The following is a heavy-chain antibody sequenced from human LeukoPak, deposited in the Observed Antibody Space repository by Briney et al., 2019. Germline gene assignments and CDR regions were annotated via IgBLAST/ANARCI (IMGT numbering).Heavy chain of an antibody. CDR3: ARGADGTGYNYGY. CDR2: INHSGST. V-gene: IGHV4-34*01. J-gene: IGHJ4*02. CDR1: GVSFSGYY. Sequence: SETLSLTCAVYGVSFSGYYWSWIRQPPGKGLEWIGEINHSGSTNYNPSLKSRVTISVDTSKNQFSLKLSSVTAADTAVYYCARGADGTGYNYGYWGQGTLVTVSS. D-gene: IGHD5-24*01.